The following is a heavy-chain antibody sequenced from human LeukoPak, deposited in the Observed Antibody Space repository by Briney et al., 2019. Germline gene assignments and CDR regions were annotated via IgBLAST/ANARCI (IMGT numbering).Heavy chain of an antibody. CDR2: ISSSGGST. CDR1: GFTSNIYA. Sequence: GGSLRLSCAASGFTSNIYAMSWVRQAPGKGLEWVSAISSSGGSTYYAASVKGRFTISRDNSKNTLYLQMNSLRAEDTAVYYCASLRDRYGGRWYDYWGQGTLVTVSS. V-gene: IGHV3-23*01. D-gene: IGHD2-15*01. CDR3: ASLRDRYGGRWYDY. J-gene: IGHJ4*02.